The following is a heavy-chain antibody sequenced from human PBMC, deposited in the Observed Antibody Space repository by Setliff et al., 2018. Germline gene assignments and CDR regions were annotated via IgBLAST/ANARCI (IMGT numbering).Heavy chain of an antibody. CDR2: IYTTWST. CDR1: GGSVGNSHYY. Sequence: SETLSLTCTVSGGSVGNSHYYRSWIRQPAGKGLEWIGRIYTTWSTNFTPSLKSRVTISLDTSKNQFSLNLTSVTAADTAVYYCARATSGWYSAYYYYMDVWGKGTTVT. J-gene: IGHJ6*03. V-gene: IGHV4-61*02. CDR3: ARATSGWYSAYYYYMDV. D-gene: IGHD6-19*01.